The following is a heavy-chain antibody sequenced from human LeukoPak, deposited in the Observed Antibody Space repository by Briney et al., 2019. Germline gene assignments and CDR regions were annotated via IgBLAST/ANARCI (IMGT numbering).Heavy chain of an antibody. D-gene: IGHD5-12*01. CDR1: GGSFSGYY. J-gene: IGHJ6*02. Sequence: SETLSLTCAVYGGSFSGYYWSWIRQPPGKGLEWIGEINHSGSTNYNPSLKSRVTISVDTSKNQFSLKLSSVTAADTAVYYCARWPRRMRSYRGYGNYYGMDVWGQGTTVTVSS. CDR3: ARWPRRMRSYRGYGNYYGMDV. CDR2: INHSGST. V-gene: IGHV4-34*01.